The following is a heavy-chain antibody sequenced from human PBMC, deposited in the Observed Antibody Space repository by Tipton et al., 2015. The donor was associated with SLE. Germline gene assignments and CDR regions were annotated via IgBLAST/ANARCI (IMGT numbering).Heavy chain of an antibody. CDR1: GFTFSSYA. D-gene: IGHD6-13*01. CDR3: ARGLRSWYYFDY. Sequence: SLRLSCAASGFTFSSYAMSWVRQAPGKGLEWVSAISGSGGSTYYADSVKGRFTISRDNSKNTLYLQMNSLRAEDTAVYYCARGLRSWYYFDYWGQGTLVTVSS. CDR2: ISGSGGST. J-gene: IGHJ4*02. V-gene: IGHV3-23*01.